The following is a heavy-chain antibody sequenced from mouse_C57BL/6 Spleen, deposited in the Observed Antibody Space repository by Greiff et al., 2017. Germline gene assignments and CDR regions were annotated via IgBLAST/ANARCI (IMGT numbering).Heavy chain of an antibody. D-gene: IGHD2-1*01. CDR1: GFTFSSYG. J-gene: IGHJ2*01. CDR2: ISSGGSYT. CDR3: ARERDGNYYFDY. V-gene: IGHV5-6*01. Sequence: VQVVESGGDLVKPGGSLKLSCAASGFTFSSYGMSWVRQTPDKRLEWVATISSGGSYTYYPDSVKGRFTISRDNAKNTLYLQMSSLKSEDTAMYYCARERDGNYYFDYWGQGTTLTVSS.